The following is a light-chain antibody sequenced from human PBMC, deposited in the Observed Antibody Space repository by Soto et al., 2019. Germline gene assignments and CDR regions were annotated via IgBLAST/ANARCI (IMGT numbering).Light chain of an antibody. CDR3: SLYTSSGTVA. CDR2: EVS. V-gene: IGLV2-18*01. Sequence: QSALTQPPSVSGSPGQSVTIPCTASSSDDGSYNRVSWYQQPPGTPPKLMIYEVSNRPSGVPDRFSGSKSGNTASLTISGLQAEDEANYYCSLYTSSGTVAFGGGTKLTVL. J-gene: IGLJ2*01. CDR1: SSDDGSYNR.